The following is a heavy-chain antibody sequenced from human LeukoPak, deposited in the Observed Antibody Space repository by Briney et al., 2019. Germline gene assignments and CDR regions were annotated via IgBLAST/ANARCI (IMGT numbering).Heavy chain of an antibody. J-gene: IGHJ4*02. Sequence: SETLSLTCAVYGGSFSGYYWSWIRQPPGKGLEGHGEINHSGSTNYNPSLKSRVTISVDTSKNQFSLKLSSVTAADTAVYYCARGWSAVAPDYWGQGTLVTVSS. CDR3: ARGWSAVAPDY. V-gene: IGHV4-34*01. D-gene: IGHD6-19*01. CDR1: GGSFSGYY. CDR2: INHSGST.